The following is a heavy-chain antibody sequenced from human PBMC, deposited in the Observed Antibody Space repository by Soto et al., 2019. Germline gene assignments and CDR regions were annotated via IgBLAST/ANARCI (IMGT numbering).Heavy chain of an antibody. CDR1: GFNFNNAW. J-gene: IGHJ4*02. Sequence: EVQLVESGGGLVTPGESLRLSCAASGFNFNNAWLNWVRQAPGKGLEWVGRIRTNTEGGATDYAAPVKGRFTISRDDSINTQYLQMNSLKNEDTAVYYCTTDITVAAHNGGRWGQGTLGTVSS. CDR2: IRTNTEGGAT. CDR3: TTDITVAAHNGGR. V-gene: IGHV3-15*07. D-gene: IGHD6-19*01.